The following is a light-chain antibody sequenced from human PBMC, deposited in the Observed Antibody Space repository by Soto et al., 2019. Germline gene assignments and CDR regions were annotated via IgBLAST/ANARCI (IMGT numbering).Light chain of an antibody. V-gene: IGKV3-20*01. J-gene: IGKJ1*01. CDR3: QQYGSSST. CDR2: GAS. CDR1: QSVSSCY. Sequence: EIVLTQSPGTLSLSPGERATLSCRASQSVSSCYLAWYQQKPSQAPRLLIYGASSRATGIPERFSGSGSGTDFTLTISRLEPDDFAVYYCQQYGSSSTFGQGTKLEIK.